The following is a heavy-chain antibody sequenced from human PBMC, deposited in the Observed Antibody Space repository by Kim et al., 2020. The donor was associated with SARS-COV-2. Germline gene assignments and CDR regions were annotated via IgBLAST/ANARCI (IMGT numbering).Heavy chain of an antibody. CDR3: TRIPATTLAFWDAFDI. Sequence: SMKGRFTISRDDSKNTAYLEMSGLKTEDTALYYCTRIPATTLAFWDAFDIWGQGTMVTVSS. D-gene: IGHD1-1*01. V-gene: IGHV3-73*01. J-gene: IGHJ3*02.